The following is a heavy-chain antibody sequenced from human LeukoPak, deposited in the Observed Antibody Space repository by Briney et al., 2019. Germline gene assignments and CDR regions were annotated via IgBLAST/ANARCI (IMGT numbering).Heavy chain of an antibody. Sequence: GGSLRLSCAASGFTFSSSGMHWVRQAPGKGLEWVAVIWYDGNDKYYADSVKGRFIISRDNSKNTLYLQMNSLRAEDTAVYYCTGCGRPRCSLDSMDSWGQGTQVTVSS. V-gene: IGHV3-33*01. CDR2: IWYDGNDK. CDR3: TGCGRPRCSLDSMDS. D-gene: IGHD2-2*01. J-gene: IGHJ5*01. CDR1: GFTFSSSG.